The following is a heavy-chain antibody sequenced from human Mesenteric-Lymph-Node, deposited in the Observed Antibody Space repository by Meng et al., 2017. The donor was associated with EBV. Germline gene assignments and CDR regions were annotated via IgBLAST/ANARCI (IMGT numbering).Heavy chain of an antibody. CDR3: VKDQYSSGWFYFDY. CDR1: GFTFSRYA. CDR2: ISGSGGST. V-gene: IGHV3-23*04. Sequence: GQLVGSGGGLVQPGGSLRLSVAASGFTFSRYAMSWVRQAPGKGLEWVSAISGSGGSTYYADSVKGRFTISRDNSKNTLYLQMNSLRAEDTAVYYCVKDQYSSGWFYFDYWGQGTLVTVSS. D-gene: IGHD6-19*01. J-gene: IGHJ4*02.